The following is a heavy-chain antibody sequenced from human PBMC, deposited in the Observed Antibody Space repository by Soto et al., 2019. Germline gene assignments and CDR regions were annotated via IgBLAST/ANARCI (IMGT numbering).Heavy chain of an antibody. D-gene: IGHD6-19*01. Sequence: QVQQQPGGAGLLKPSETLSLTCTVYAGSFSHYYWNWIRQSPGKGLEWIGKIKHGGSSSYNPSLRSRVTISVDMSENQFSLTLSSVTAADTAVYYCARGGSSDWQVARDIWGQGTMVPVSS. V-gene: IGHV4-34*01. CDR3: ARGGSSDWQVARDI. CDR1: AGSFSHYY. J-gene: IGHJ3*02. CDR2: IKHGGSS.